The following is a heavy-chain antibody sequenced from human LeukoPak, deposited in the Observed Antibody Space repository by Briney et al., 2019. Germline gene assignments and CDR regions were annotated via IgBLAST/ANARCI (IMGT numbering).Heavy chain of an antibody. D-gene: IGHD4-17*01. V-gene: IGHV4-4*02. Sequence: QPSGTLSLTCAVSGGSISSSNWWSWVRQPPGKGLEWIGEIYHSGSTNYNPSLKSRVTISVDKSKNQFSLKLSSVTAADTAVYYCARSGGDYLYYFDYWGQGTLVIVSS. J-gene: IGHJ4*02. CDR3: ARSGGDYLYYFDY. CDR2: IYHSGST. CDR1: GGSISSSNW.